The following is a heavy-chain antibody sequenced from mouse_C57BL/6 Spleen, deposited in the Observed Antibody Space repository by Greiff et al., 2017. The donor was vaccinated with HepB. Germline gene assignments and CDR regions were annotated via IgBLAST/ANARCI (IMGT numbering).Heavy chain of an antibody. V-gene: IGHV1-47*01. D-gene: IGHD2-1*01. CDR2: FHPYNDDN. J-gene: IGHJ4*01. CDR3: ARQDYGNSYAMDY. CDR1: GYTFTTYP. Sequence: VQLQESGAELVKPGASVKMSCKASGYTFTTYPIEWMKQNHGKSLEWIGNFHPYNDDNQYNEKFKGKATLTVEKSSSTDYLELSRLTSDDSAVYYCARQDYGNSYAMDYWGQGTSVTVSS.